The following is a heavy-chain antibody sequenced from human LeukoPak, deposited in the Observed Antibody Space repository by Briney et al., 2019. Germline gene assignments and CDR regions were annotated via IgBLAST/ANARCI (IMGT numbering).Heavy chain of an antibody. J-gene: IGHJ4*02. V-gene: IGHV3-13*01. D-gene: IGHD3-22*01. CDR3: AKKGYYDGSGYYMYYFDH. CDR2: IGTAGDT. CDR1: GFTFSSYD. Sequence: GGSLRLSCAASGFTFSSYDMHWVRQAPGKGLEWVSAIGTAGDTYYPGSVKGRFTISRENAKNSLYLQMNSLRAEDTAVYYCAKKGYYDGSGYYMYYFDHWGQGTLVTVSS.